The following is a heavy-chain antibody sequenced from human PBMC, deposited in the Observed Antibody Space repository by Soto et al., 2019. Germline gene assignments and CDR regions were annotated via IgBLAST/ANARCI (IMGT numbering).Heavy chain of an antibody. V-gene: IGHV3-23*01. Sequence: PGGSRRLSCAASGFTFSSYAMIWVRQAPGKGLEWVSAITGSGGTTSYADSVRGRFTISRDNSKNTLYLQMNSLRADDTAVYYGAKCLSAGHRTIEYWGQRTLVPVSS. CDR2: ITGSGGTT. J-gene: IGHJ4*02. CDR1: GFTFSSYA. D-gene: IGHD3-10*01. CDR3: AKCLSAGHRTIEY.